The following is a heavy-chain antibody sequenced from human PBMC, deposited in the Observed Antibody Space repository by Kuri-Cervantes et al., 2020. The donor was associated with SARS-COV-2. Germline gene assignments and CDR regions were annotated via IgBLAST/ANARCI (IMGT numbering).Heavy chain of an antibody. V-gene: IGHV4-59*01. D-gene: IGHD5-24*01. CDR2: IYYSGST. CDR3: ARGDRWLQFFFDY. Sequence: ESLKISCTVSGGSISSYYWSWIRQPPGKGLEWIGYIYYSGSTNYNPSLKSRVTISVDTSKNQFSLKLSSVTAADTAVYYCARGDRWLQFFFDYWGQGALVTDSS. J-gene: IGHJ4*02. CDR1: GGSISSYY.